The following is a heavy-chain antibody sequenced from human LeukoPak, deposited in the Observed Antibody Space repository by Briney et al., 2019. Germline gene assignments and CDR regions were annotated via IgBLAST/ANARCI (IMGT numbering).Heavy chain of an antibody. D-gene: IGHD6-19*01. J-gene: IGHJ4*02. Sequence: SETLSLTCTVSGGSISSHYWSWIRQPPGKGLEWIGYIYYSGSTNYTPSLKSRVTIQVDTSKNQFSLKLSSVTAADTAMYYCAREGQYYFDYWGQGTLVTVSS. V-gene: IGHV4-59*11. CDR1: GGSISSHY. CDR2: IYYSGST. CDR3: AREGQYYFDY.